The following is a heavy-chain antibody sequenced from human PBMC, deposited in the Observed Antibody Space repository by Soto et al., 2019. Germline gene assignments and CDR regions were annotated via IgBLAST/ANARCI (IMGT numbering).Heavy chain of an antibody. CDR3: ARETHFIDY. V-gene: IGHV3-48*03. J-gene: IGHJ4*02. CDR1: GFTFSSYE. Sequence: VQLVESGGDLGQPGGSLRLSCAASGFTFSSYEMNWVRQAPGKGLEWVSYISSTGTSMDYADSVKGRFTISRDNDKNSLLLQLNSLRDEDTAVYYCARETHFIDYWGQGTLVSVSA. CDR2: ISSTGTSM.